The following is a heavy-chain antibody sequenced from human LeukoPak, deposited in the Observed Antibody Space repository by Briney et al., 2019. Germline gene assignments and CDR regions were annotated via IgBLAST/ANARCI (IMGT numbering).Heavy chain of an antibody. Sequence: GGALRLSCAASGFTFSSYRMHWVRQAPGKGLEWVEVISYDGSNKYYADSVKGRFSICRHNSKNTLYLQMNSLRAADTDVYYCVKDFRRAWLPYAAFDIWGQGTMVTVSS. D-gene: IGHD3-22*01. CDR1: GFTFSSYR. CDR2: ISYDGSNK. CDR3: VKDFRRAWLPYAAFDI. V-gene: IGHV3-30*18. J-gene: IGHJ3*02.